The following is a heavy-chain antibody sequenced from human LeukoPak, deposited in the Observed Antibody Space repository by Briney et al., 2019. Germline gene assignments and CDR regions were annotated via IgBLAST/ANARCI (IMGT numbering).Heavy chain of an antibody. CDR2: IYYSGST. CDR3: ARVGYYDSSGYYHTEAFDY. CDR1: GGSISSHY. V-gene: IGHV4-59*11. D-gene: IGHD3-22*01. Sequence: SETLSLTCTVSGGSISSHYWSWIRQPPGKGLEWIGYIYYSGSTNYNPSLTSRVTISVDTSKNQFSLKLSSVTAADTAVYYCARVGYYDSSGYYHTEAFDYWGQGTLVTVSS. J-gene: IGHJ4*02.